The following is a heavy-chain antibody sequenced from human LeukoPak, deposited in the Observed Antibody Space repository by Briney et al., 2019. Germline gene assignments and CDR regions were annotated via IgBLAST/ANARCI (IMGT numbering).Heavy chain of an antibody. J-gene: IGHJ3*02. CDR2: IYPGDSDT. CDR1: GYSFTTYW. Sequence: GESLKISCTASGYSFTTYWTGWVRQMPGKGLEWMGIIYPGDSDTRYGPSFQGQVTISADKSISTAYLQWSSLKASDTAIYHCARWVTADRGKKDAFDIWGQGTMVTVSS. CDR3: ARWVTADRGKKDAFDI. D-gene: IGHD2-21*02. V-gene: IGHV5-51*01.